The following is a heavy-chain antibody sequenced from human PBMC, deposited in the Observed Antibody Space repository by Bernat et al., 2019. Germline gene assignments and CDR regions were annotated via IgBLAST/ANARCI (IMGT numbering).Heavy chain of an antibody. V-gene: IGHV4-59*12. Sequence: QVQLQESGPGLVKPSETLSLTCTVSGGSISSYYWSWIRQPPGKGLEWIGYIYYSGSTNYNPSLKSRVTISVDTSKNQFSLKLSSVTAADTAVYYCAKDLYDFWSGYYTNAGDYWGQGTLVTVSS. CDR2: IYYSGST. D-gene: IGHD3-3*01. CDR3: AKDLYDFWSGYYTNAGDY. CDR1: GGSISSYY. J-gene: IGHJ4*02.